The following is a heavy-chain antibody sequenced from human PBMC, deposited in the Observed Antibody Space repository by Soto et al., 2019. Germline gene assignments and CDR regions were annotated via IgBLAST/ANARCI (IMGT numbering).Heavy chain of an antibody. CDR2: ITSKTGDQ. J-gene: IGHJ4*02. D-gene: IGHD3-22*01. CDR1: GFTFNKYS. V-gene: IGHV3-21*02. CDR3: ARDLMPNDRGLGDLAY. Sequence: EVRLVESGGGLAKPGGSLRLSCAASGFTFNKYSMNWVRQAPGKGLEWVSSITSKTGDQYYADSVKGRFIISRDNTNNSLSLQVTSLRDEDTAVYYCARDLMPNDRGLGDLAYWGQGTLVTVSS.